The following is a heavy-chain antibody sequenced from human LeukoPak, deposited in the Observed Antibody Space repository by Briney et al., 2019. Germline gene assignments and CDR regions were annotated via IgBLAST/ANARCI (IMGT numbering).Heavy chain of an antibody. Sequence: SETLSLTCTVSGGSISSGSYYWSWIRQAAGKGLEWIGRIYTSGSTNYNPSLKSRVTISVDRSKNQFSLKLSSVTAADTAVYYCARDQGYCSSTSCYAWFDPWGQGTLVTVSS. V-gene: IGHV4-61*02. CDR1: GGSISSGSYY. J-gene: IGHJ5*02. CDR2: IYTSGST. D-gene: IGHD2-2*01. CDR3: ARDQGYCSSTSCYAWFDP.